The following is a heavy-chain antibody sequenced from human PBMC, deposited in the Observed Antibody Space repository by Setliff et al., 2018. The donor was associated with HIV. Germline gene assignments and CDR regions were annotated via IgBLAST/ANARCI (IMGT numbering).Heavy chain of an antibody. CDR2: IIPILGIA. CDR1: GDTFSSYA. J-gene: IGHJ5*02. V-gene: IGHV1-69*10. CDR3: ARAQYQLLEPPTYNWFDP. Sequence: ASVKVSCKASGDTFSSYAISWVRQAPGQGLERMGGIIPILGIANYAQKFQDRVTITADKSTDTAYMELSSLRSEDTAVYYCARAQYQLLEPPTYNWFDPWGQGTLVTVSS. D-gene: IGHD2-2*01.